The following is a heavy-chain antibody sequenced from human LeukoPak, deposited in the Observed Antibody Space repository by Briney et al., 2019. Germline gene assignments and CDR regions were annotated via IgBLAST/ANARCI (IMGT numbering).Heavy chain of an antibody. J-gene: IGHJ3*02. CDR2: IHTSGST. CDR1: GGSISSGNYF. CDR3: TRAWQQLAYGFDI. D-gene: IGHD6-13*01. V-gene: IGHV4-61*02. Sequence: PSQTLSLTCTVSGGSISSGNYFWSWIRQPAGKGLEWIGRIHTSGSTNYNSSLKSRVTISEDTPKNQFSLKLTSVTAADTAMYYCTRAWQQLAYGFDIWGQGTMVTVSS.